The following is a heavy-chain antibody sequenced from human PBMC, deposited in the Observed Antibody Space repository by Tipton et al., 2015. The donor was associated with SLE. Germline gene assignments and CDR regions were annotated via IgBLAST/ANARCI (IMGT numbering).Heavy chain of an antibody. D-gene: IGHD3-22*01. J-gene: IGHJ3*02. CDR1: GGSISSHY. Sequence: TLSLTCTVSGGSISSHYWSWIRQPPGKGLEWIGEINHSGSTNYNPSLKSRVTISVDTSKNQFSLKLSSVTAADTAVYYCARAYYYDSSGYYDAFDIWGQGTMVTVSS. V-gene: IGHV4-34*01. CDR2: INHSGST. CDR3: ARAYYYDSSGYYDAFDI.